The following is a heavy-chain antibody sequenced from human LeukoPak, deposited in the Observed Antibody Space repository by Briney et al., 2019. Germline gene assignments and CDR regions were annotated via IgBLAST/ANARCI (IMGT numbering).Heavy chain of an antibody. CDR2: IRQDGSDE. CDR3: ARDQGYYYGSGSYYYYGMDV. J-gene: IGHJ6*02. Sequence: GGSLRLSCAASGFTFTSYWMNWVRQAPGKGLEWVANIRQDGSDEYYVDSVKGRFTISRDNAKNSLYLQMNNLRADDTASYYCARDQGYYYGSGSYYYYGMDVWGQGTTVTVSS. D-gene: IGHD3-10*01. CDR1: GFTFTSYW. V-gene: IGHV3-7*01.